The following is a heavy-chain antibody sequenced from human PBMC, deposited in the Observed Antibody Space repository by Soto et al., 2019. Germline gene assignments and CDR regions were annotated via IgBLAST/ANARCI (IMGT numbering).Heavy chain of an antibody. CDR1: GYSFDNYC. D-gene: IGHD1-26*01. Sequence: PGESLKISCDGSGYSFDNYCIGLVLQMPGKGLEWMAIIYPADSDSRYSPSFQGQVTISADQSISTAYLQWSSLRASDTAIYYCVRYRSRDYYYGMDVWGQGTTVTVSS. V-gene: IGHV5-51*01. CDR3: VRYRSRDYYYGMDV. CDR2: IYPADSDS. J-gene: IGHJ6*02.